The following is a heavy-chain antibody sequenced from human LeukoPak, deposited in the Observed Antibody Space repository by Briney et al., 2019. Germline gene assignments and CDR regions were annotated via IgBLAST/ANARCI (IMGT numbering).Heavy chain of an antibody. CDR1: GFTFSSYA. V-gene: IGHV3-30-3*01. Sequence: GRSLRLSCAASGFTFSSYAMHWVRQAPGKGLEWVAVISYDGSNKYYADSVKGRFTISRDNSKNTLYLQMNSLRAEDTAVYYCAKGDIVVVVAYFDYWGQGTLVTVSS. CDR3: AKGDIVVVVAYFDY. CDR2: ISYDGSNK. J-gene: IGHJ4*02. D-gene: IGHD2-15*01.